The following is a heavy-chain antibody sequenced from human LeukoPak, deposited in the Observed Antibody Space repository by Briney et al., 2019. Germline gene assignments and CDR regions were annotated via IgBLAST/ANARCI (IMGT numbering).Heavy chain of an antibody. CDR3: AKDKEYSGFGPILSGYYYGMDV. D-gene: IGHD5-12*01. CDR2: ISWDGGST. J-gene: IGHJ6*04. CDR1: GFTFDDYA. V-gene: IGHV3-43D*04. Sequence: GGSLRLSCAASGFTFDDYAMHWVRQAPGKGLEWVSLISWDGGSTYYADSVKGRFTISRDNSRHTLYLQMNSLGAEDTALYYCAKDKEYSGFGPILSGYYYGMDVWGKGATVTVSS.